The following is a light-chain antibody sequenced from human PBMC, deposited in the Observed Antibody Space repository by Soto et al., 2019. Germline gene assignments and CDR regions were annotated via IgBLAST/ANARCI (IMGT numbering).Light chain of an antibody. CDR1: SSNIGSNY. J-gene: IGLJ2*01. CDR2: RND. CDR3: AAWDDSLSAVV. Sequence: QSVLTRPPSASGTPGQRVTISCSGSSSNIGSNYVYWYQQLPGSAPKLLIYRNDQRPSGVPDRFSASKSGTAASLAISGLRSEDEADYHCAAWDDSLSAVVFGGGTKVTVL. V-gene: IGLV1-47*01.